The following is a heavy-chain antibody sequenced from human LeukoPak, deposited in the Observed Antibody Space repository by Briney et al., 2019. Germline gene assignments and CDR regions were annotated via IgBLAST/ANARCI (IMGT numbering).Heavy chain of an antibody. V-gene: IGHV1-46*01. D-gene: IGHD5-18*01. Sequence: ASVKVSCKASGYTFTSYYMHWVRHAPGQALEWMGIINPSGGSTSYAQKFQGRVTMTRDMSTSTVYMELSSLRSEDTAVYYCARGEDTAMVIYYFDYWGQGTLVTVSA. J-gene: IGHJ4*02. CDR2: INPSGGST. CDR3: ARGEDTAMVIYYFDY. CDR1: GYTFTSYY.